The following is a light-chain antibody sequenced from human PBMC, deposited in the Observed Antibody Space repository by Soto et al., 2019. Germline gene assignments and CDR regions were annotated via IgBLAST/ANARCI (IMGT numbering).Light chain of an antibody. CDR2: GAS. V-gene: IGKV3-15*01. J-gene: IGKJ1*01. CDR1: QSVSSN. CDR3: QHYNNWPRT. Sequence: EIMMTQSPATLSVSPGERATLSCRASQSVSSNLAWYQQKPGQAPMLLIYGASTRATGIPARFSGSGSGTEFTLTISSLQSEDFAVYYCQHYNNWPRTFGQGTKVEIK.